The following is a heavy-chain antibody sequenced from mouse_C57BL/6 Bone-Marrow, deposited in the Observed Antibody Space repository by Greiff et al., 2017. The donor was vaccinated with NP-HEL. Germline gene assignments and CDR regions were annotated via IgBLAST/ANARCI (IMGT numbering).Heavy chain of an antibody. V-gene: IGHV1-59*01. Sequence: QVQLQQPGAELVRPGTSVKLSCKASGYTFTSYWMHWVKQRPGQGLEWIGVIDPSDSYTNYNQKFKGKATLTVDTSSSTAYMQLSSLTSEDAAVYYCARADGNYEFAYWGQGTLVTVSA. D-gene: IGHD2-1*01. CDR2: IDPSDSYT. CDR3: ARADGNYEFAY. J-gene: IGHJ3*01. CDR1: GYTFTSYW.